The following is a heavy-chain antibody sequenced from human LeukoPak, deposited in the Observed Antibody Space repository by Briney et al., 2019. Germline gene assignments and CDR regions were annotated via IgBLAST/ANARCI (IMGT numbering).Heavy chain of an antibody. CDR2: IIPIFGTA. D-gene: IGHD3-22*01. CDR1: GGTFSSYA. Sequence: ASVKVSCKASGGTFSSYAISWVRQAPGQGLEWMGRIIPIFGTANYAQKFQGRVTITTDESTSTAYMELSSLRSEDTAVYYCAGAAQSRYYYDSSGYYYWGQGTLVTVSS. J-gene: IGHJ4*02. V-gene: IGHV1-69*05. CDR3: AGAAQSRYYYDSSGYYY.